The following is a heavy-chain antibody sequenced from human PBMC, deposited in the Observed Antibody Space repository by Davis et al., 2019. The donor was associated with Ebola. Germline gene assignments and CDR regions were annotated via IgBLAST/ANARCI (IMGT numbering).Heavy chain of an antibody. V-gene: IGHV1-8*01. CDR2: MNPYNEDT. CDR3: ARGGFCSGPGCYPGEY. D-gene: IGHD2-15*01. Sequence: AASVKVSCKASGYNFASLDIHWVRQATGQGLEWMGWMNPYNEDTGYAQIFQGRVTMTRNISERTVFMELTSLTSKDTAVYYCARGGFCSGPGCYPGEYWGQGTRLTVSS. J-gene: IGHJ4*02. CDR1: GYNFASLD.